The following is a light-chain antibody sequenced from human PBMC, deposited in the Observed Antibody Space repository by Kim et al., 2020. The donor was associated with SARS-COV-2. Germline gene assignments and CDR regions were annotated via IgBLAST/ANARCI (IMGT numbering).Light chain of an antibody. CDR2: QDS. CDR3: QAWDSSTWV. CDR1: KLGDKY. J-gene: IGLJ3*02. Sequence: SLSPGQTASITCSGDKLGDKYTYWYQQKPGQSPVLVIYQDSKRPSGIPERFSCSNSGNTATLTISGTQPMDEADYYCQAWDSSTWVFGGGTQLTVL. V-gene: IGLV3-1*01.